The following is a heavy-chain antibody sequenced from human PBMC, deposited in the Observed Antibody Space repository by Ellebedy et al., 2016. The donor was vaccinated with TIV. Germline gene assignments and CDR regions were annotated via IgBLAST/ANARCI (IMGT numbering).Heavy chain of an antibody. CDR3: ARVGSHSELWFGDLYNYYYYMDV. Sequence: GESLKISXAASGFTFSSYWMSWVRQAPGKGLEWVANIKQDGSEKYYVDSVKGRFSISRDNAKNSLYLQMNSLRAEDTAVYYCARVGSHSELWFGDLYNYYYYMDVWGKGTTVTVSS. J-gene: IGHJ6*03. CDR2: IKQDGSEK. CDR1: GFTFSSYW. D-gene: IGHD3-10*01. V-gene: IGHV3-7*01.